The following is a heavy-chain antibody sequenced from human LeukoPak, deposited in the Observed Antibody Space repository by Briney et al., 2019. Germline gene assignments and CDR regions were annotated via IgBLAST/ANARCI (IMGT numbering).Heavy chain of an antibody. J-gene: IGHJ4*02. CDR1: GGSFSGYY. V-gene: IGHV4-34*01. CDR2: INHSGST. D-gene: IGHD3-3*01. Sequence: PSETLSLTCAVYGGSFSGYYWSWIRQPPGKGLEWIGEINHSGSTNYNPSLKSRVTISVDTSKNQFSLKLSSVTAADTVVYYCASTPYDFWSGYMLYYFDYWGQGTLVTVSS. CDR3: ASTPYDFWSGYMLYYFDY.